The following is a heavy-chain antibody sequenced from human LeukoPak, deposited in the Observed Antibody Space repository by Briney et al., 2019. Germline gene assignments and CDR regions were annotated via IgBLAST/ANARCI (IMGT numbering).Heavy chain of an antibody. CDR3: ARDKRYSSSWSYFDY. CDR1: GYTFTSYG. D-gene: IGHD6-13*01. V-gene: IGHV1-18*01. CDR2: ISAYNGNT. J-gene: IGHJ4*02. Sequence: ASVKVSCKSSGYTFTSYGISWVRQAPGQGLEWMGWISAYNGNTNYAQKLQGRVTMTTDTSTSTAYMELRSLRSDDTAVYYCARDKRYSSSWSYFDYWGQGTLVTVSS.